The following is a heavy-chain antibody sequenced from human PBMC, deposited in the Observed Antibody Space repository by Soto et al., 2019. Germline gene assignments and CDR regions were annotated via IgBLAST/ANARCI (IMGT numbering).Heavy chain of an antibody. CDR2: ISSSSSTT. J-gene: IGHJ4*02. V-gene: IGHV3-48*04. Sequence: GGSLRLSCAASGFTFSSYAMSWVRQAPGKGLEWVSAISSSSSTTYYADSVKGRFTISRDNAKNSLYLQMNSLRAEDTAVYYCARNLAASDFWGQGTLVTVSS. CDR3: ARNLAASDF. CDR1: GFTFSSYA. D-gene: IGHD2-15*01.